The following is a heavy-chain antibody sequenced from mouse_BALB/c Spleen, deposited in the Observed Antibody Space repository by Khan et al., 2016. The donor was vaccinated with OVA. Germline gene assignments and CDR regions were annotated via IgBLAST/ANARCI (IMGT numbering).Heavy chain of an antibody. Sequence: QIQLVQSGPELKKPGETVKISCKATGYTFTNYGMNWVKQAPGKGLKWMGWINTYTGEPTYADAFKGRSAFSLETSASTAYLQIKNLKNEDTATCFCARSNSYWYFDVWGAGTTVTVSS. J-gene: IGHJ1*01. CDR2: INTYTGEP. CDR3: ARSNSYWYFDV. V-gene: IGHV9-3-1*01. CDR1: GYTFTNYG. D-gene: IGHD4-1*02.